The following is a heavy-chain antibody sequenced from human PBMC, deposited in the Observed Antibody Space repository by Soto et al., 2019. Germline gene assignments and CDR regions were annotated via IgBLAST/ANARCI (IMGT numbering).Heavy chain of an antibody. J-gene: IGHJ5*01. V-gene: IGHV1-8*01. CDR1: GYTFATYD. Sequence: QVQLVQSGAEAKTPGASVKVSCKASGYTFATYDINWVRQAPGQGLEWMGWMNPNGGNTGYAQKFQGRLTMTGDTALSIAHMELSSLRNEDTAVYYCARSDGYNFNWLDSWGQGTLVTVSA. CDR3: ARSDGYNFNWLDS. D-gene: IGHD2-21*01. CDR2: MNPNGGNT.